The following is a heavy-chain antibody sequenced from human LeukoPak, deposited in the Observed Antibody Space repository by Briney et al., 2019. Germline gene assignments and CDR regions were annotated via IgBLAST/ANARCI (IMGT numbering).Heavy chain of an antibody. Sequence: SETLSLTCTVSGGSISSYYWSWIRQPPGKGLEWIGYIYYSGSTNYNPSLKSRVTISVDTSKNQFSLKLTPVTAADTAVYYCARFDSSGLNAFDIWGQGTMVTVSS. J-gene: IGHJ3*02. D-gene: IGHD3-22*01. CDR2: IYYSGST. CDR3: ARFDSSGLNAFDI. CDR1: GGSISSYY. V-gene: IGHV4-59*12.